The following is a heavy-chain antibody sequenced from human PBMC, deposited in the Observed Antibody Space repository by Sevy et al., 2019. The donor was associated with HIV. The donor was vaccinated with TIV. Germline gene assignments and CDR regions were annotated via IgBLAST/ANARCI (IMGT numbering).Heavy chain of an antibody. J-gene: IGHJ4*02. V-gene: IGHV1-46*01. CDR1: GYTFTSQY. D-gene: IGHD3-9*01. CDR3: ARDSDNYDILTGYYPFDY. CDR2: INPSGGST. Sequence: ASVKVSCKAFGYTFTSQYMHWVRQAPGQGLEWMGIINPSGGSTSYAQKFQGRVTTTRDTSTSTVTMELSSLRSEDTAVYYCARDSDNYDILTGYYPFDYWGQGTLVTVSS.